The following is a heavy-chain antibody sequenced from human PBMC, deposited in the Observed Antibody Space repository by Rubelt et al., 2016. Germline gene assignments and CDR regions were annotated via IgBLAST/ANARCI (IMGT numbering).Heavy chain of an antibody. CDR3: ARDFHTRLSNWFDP. CDR2: IYYSGST. CDR1: GGSISSSSYY. J-gene: IGHJ5*02. V-gene: IGHV4-39*07. Sequence: QLRLQESGPGLVKPSETLSLTCTVSGGSISSSSYYWGWIRQPPGKGLEWIGSIYYSGSTYYNRPLRGGVPISVATSRNQFSRKLGFVTAADTAVYYCARDFHTRLSNWFDPWGQGTLVTVSS.